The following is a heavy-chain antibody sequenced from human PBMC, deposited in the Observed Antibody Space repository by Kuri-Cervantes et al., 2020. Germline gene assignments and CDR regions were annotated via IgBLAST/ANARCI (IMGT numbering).Heavy chain of an antibody. CDR3: ARGLRSEQQMTAYGMDV. D-gene: IGHD6-13*01. CDR1: GFTFSSYS. J-gene: IGHJ6*02. Sequence: GESLKISCAASGFTFSSYSMNWVRQAPGKGLEWVSYISSSSSTIYYADSVKGRFTISRDNAKNSLYLQMNSLRDEDTAVYYCARGLRSEQQMTAYGMDVWGQGTTVTVSS. V-gene: IGHV3-48*02. CDR2: ISSSSSTI.